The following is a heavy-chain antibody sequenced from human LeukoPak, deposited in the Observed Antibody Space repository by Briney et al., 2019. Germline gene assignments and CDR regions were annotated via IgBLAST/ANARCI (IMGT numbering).Heavy chain of an antibody. J-gene: IGHJ4*02. V-gene: IGHV3-21*01. CDR1: GFTFSTYS. CDR2: ISSSSGYI. D-gene: IGHD4-17*01. CDR3: ARDGAVTNGRYFDY. Sequence: GGSLRLSCVDSGFTFSTYSMNWVRQAPGKGLEWVSSISSSSGYIYYGDSVKGRFTISRDNAKNSLYLQMNSLRAEDTAVYYCARDGAVTNGRYFDYRGQGTLVTVSS.